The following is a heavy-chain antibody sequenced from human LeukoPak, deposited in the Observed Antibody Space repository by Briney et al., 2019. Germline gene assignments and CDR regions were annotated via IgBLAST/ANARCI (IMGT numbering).Heavy chain of an antibody. CDR2: ISAYNGNT. D-gene: IGHD1-26*01. V-gene: IGHV1-18*01. CDR1: GYTFTSYG. CDR3: ARAPPFGGSYPRADYFDY. J-gene: IGHJ4*02. Sequence: ASVKVSCKASGYTFTSYGISWVRQAPGQGLEWTGWISAYNGNTNYAQKLQGRVTMTTDTSTSTAYMELRSLRSDDTAVYYCARAPPFGGSYPRADYFDYWGQGTLVTVSS.